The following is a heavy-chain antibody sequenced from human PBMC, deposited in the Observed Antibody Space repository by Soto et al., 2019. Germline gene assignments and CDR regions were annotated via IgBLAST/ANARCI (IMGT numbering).Heavy chain of an antibody. CDR1: GGTFSSYP. D-gene: IGHD3-16*01. Sequence: QVQLVQSGAEVKRPGSSVKVSCKASGGTFSSYPISWVRQAPGQGLEWMGGTNGNLGTGNYAQKFRGRRTITTDTATTTTSLWMSNLTAKDTATYYCVRRGSVGYVRYFANGGQGTLAT. CDR3: VRRGSVGYVRYFAN. J-gene: IGHJ4*02. CDR2: TNGNLGTG. V-gene: IGHV1-69*06.